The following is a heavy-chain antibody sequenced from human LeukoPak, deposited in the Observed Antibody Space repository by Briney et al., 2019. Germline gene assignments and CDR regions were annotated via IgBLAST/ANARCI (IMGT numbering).Heavy chain of an antibody. J-gene: IGHJ5*02. CDR1: GYTFSGYY. Sequence: ASVKLSCKASGYTFSGYYMHWVRQAHGQGLEWMGWINPNSGGTNYAQKFQGRVTMTRDTSISTAYMELSRLRSDDTAVYYCARVGPVAYQLLDNWFDPWGQGTLVTVSS. V-gene: IGHV1-2*02. D-gene: IGHD2-2*01. CDR2: INPNSGGT. CDR3: ARVGPVAYQLLDNWFDP.